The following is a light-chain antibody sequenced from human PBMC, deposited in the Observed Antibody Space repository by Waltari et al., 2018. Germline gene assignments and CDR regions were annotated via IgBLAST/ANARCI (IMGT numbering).Light chain of an antibody. V-gene: IGKV3-15*01. J-gene: IGKJ2*01. Sequence: EIVMTQSPATLSVFPGARATLSCRASQSITTKLAWYQQRPGPAPRLLIYGASTRATGIPARFTGSGSGTEFTLTITSLQSEDFAVYFCQQYDKWPPYTFGQGTKLEIK. CDR1: QSITTK. CDR3: QQYDKWPPYT. CDR2: GAS.